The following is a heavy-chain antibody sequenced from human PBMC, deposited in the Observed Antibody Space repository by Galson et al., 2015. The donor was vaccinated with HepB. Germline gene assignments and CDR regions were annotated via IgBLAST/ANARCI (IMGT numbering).Heavy chain of an antibody. CDR3: AKSTASYGPSDAFDV. Sequence: SLRLSCAASGFAFSDHTMSWVRQAPGKGLEWVAHINQDGSSKYYVDSAKGRFFISRDNSKNTLYLHMNSLRAEDTALYYCAKSTASYGPSDAFDVWGQGTMVTVSS. D-gene: IGHD5-18*01. V-gene: IGHV3-7*03. J-gene: IGHJ3*01. CDR2: INQDGSSK. CDR1: GFAFSDHT.